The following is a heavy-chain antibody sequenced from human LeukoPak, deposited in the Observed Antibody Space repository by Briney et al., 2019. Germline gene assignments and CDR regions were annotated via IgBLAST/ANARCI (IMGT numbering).Heavy chain of an antibody. CDR1: GYTFTSYG. D-gene: IGHD6-6*01. Sequence: ASVKVSCKASGYTFTSYGISWVRQAPGQGLEWAGWISTDNGNINYAQKLQGRVTMTTVTSTSTAYMELRSLTSDDTAVYYCARPRGQPVEFDFWGQGTLVTVSS. CDR2: ISTDNGNI. CDR3: ARPRGQPVEFDF. J-gene: IGHJ4*02. V-gene: IGHV1-18*01.